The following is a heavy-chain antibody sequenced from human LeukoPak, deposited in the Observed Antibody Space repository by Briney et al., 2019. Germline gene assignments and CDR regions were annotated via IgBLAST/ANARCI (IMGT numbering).Heavy chain of an antibody. J-gene: IGHJ6*03. CDR1: GFTFSNYW. V-gene: IGHV3-74*01. Sequence: GGSLRLSCTASGFTFSNYWMHWVRQAPGKGLVWVSRINSDGSSTSYADSVKGRFAISRDNAKNTLYLQMNSLRAEDTAVYYCARGPGYYYYYYMDVWGKGTTVTVSS. CDR2: INSDGSST. CDR3: ARGPGYYYYYYMDV.